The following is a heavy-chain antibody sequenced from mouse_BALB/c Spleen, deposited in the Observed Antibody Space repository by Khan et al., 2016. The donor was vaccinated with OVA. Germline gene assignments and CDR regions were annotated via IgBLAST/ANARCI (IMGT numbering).Heavy chain of an antibody. J-gene: IGHJ4*01. CDR2: IWRAGST. Sequence: VQLQESGPGLVAPSQSLSITCTVSGFSLTSFGVNWVRQTPGKGLEWLGVIWRAGSTNYHSTLKSRLIVSKDNSKSQVFFKLISLQTDDTATYYCSKFTPYYYSMDYWGQGTSVTVS. CDR1: GFSLTSFG. CDR3: SKFTPYYYSMDY. V-gene: IGHV2-3*01. D-gene: IGHD1-1*01.